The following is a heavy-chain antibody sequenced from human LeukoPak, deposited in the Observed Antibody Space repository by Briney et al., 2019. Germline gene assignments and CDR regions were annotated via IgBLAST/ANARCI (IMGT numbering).Heavy chain of an antibody. J-gene: IGHJ4*02. V-gene: IGHV4-59*12. D-gene: IGHD2-15*01. CDR1: GGSISSYY. Sequence: PSETLSLTCTVSGGSISSYYWSWIRQPPGKGLEWIGYIYYSGSTNYNPSLKSRVTISVDTSKNQFSLKLSSVTAADTAVYYCARECFGGSCYSALDYWGQGTLVTVSS. CDR2: IYYSGST. CDR3: ARECFGGSCYSALDY.